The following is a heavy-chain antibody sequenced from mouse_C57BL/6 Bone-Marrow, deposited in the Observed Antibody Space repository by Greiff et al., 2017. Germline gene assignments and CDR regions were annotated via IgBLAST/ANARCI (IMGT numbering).Heavy chain of an antibody. V-gene: IGHV1-69*01. Sequence: QVQLQQPGAELVMPGASVKLSCKASGYTFTSYWMHWVKQRPGQGLEWIGEIDPSDSYTNYNQKFKGKSTLTVDKSSSTAYMQLSSLTSEDSAVYYCARFHYDGYFDYWGQGTTLTVSS. CDR3: ARFHYDGYFDY. CDR2: IDPSDSYT. J-gene: IGHJ2*01. CDR1: GYTFTSYW. D-gene: IGHD2-3*01.